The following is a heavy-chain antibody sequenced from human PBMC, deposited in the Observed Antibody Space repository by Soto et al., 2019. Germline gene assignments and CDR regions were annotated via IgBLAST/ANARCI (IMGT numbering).Heavy chain of an antibody. D-gene: IGHD3-10*01. Sequence: ASVKVSCKASGYTFTSYGISWVRQAPGQGLEWMGWISAYNGNTNYAQKLQGRVTMTTDTSTSTAYMELRSLRSDDTAVDYCARCRRKIGSDYSQGVGYYYYYMDVWGKGTTVTVSS. CDR3: ARCRRKIGSDYSQGVGYYYYYMDV. J-gene: IGHJ6*03. CDR1: GYTFTSYG. V-gene: IGHV1-18*01. CDR2: ISAYNGNT.